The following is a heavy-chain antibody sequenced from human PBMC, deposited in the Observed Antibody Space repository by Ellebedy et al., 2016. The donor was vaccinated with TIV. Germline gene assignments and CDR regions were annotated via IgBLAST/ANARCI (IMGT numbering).Heavy chain of an antibody. Sequence: GESLKISCAVSGFTFGDYTMTWFRQAPGKGLEWVGFTRSKVYGETTEYAASVKGRFTISRDDSKSIAYLQMNSLKTEDTAVYYCTRLSALTAYWGQGTLVTVSS. D-gene: IGHD3-3*02. J-gene: IGHJ4*02. V-gene: IGHV3-49*03. CDR2: TRSKVYGETT. CDR1: GFTFGDYT. CDR3: TRLSALTAY.